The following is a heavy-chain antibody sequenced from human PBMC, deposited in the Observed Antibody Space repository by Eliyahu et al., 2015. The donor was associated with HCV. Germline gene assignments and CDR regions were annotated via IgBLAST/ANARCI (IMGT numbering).Heavy chain of an antibody. Sequence: GLVQPGGSLRLSCVASGFTFNNYGMTWVRQAPGXGLDWVSSLXASGDGTFYAGSVKGRFTISRDNSKNTLYLQMNSLRAEDTAIYYCAKMDYSGNSQGYWGQGTLVTVSS. V-gene: IGHV3-23*01. CDR2: LXASGDGT. CDR3: AKMDYSGNSQGY. J-gene: IGHJ1*01. D-gene: IGHD1-26*01. CDR1: GFTFNNYG.